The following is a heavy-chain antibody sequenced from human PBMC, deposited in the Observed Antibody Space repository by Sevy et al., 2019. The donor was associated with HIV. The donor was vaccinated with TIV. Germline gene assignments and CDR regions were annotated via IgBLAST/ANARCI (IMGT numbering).Heavy chain of an antibody. Sequence: GGSLRLSCAASGFTFNDYALHWVRQAPGKGQEWVAIISSDGDNTYYADPVKGRLTISRENSKNTVYLQMNRLRAEVTAFYYCVREGAPYRNIRYCSGNNCFYNWFDPWGQGTLVTVSS. CDR2: ISSDGDNT. V-gene: IGHV3-30-3*01. CDR1: GFTFNDYA. J-gene: IGHJ5*02. D-gene: IGHD2-15*01. CDR3: VREGAPYRNIRYCSGNNCFYNWFDP.